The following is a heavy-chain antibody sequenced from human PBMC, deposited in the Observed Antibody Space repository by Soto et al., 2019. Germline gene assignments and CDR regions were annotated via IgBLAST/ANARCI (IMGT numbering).Heavy chain of an antibody. V-gene: IGHV4-59*01. CDR2: IYYSGST. J-gene: IGHJ4*02. CDR1: GGSISGYY. CDR3: ARALGNTSGATFHY. D-gene: IGHD3-10*01. Sequence: SETLSLTCTVSGGSISGYYWSWIRQPPGKGLEWIGYIYYSGSTNYNPSLKSRVTISVDTSRNQFSLNVNSVTAADTAVYYCARALGNTSGATFHYWGQGALLTVSS.